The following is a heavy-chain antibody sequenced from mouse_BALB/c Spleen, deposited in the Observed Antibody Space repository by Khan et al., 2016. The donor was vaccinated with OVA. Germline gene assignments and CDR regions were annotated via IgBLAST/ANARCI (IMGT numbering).Heavy chain of an antibody. CDR1: GYSFTSYY. V-gene: IGHV1-31*01. D-gene: IGHD2-5*01. CDR2: IDPFNGGS. Sequence: EVQLQQSGPELMKPGASVKISCKASGYSFTSYYIHWVKQSHGKTLEWIGYIDPFNGGSTYNQKFKGKATLTVDKTSRTAYMHLSSMTSDDAAVYYCTGHCSTSWFADWGQGTLVTVSA. CDR3: TGHCSTSWFAD. J-gene: IGHJ3*01.